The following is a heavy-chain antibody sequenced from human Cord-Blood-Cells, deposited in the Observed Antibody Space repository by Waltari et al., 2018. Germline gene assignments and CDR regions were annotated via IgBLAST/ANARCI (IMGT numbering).Heavy chain of an antibody. V-gene: IGHV3-30*04. CDR3: ARGWGHIVVVTAPYFDY. D-gene: IGHD2-21*02. CDR1: GFTFSSYA. Sequence: QVQLVESGGGVVQPGRSLRLSCAASGFTFSSYAMHWVRQAPGKGLEWVAVISYDGSNKYYADSVKGRFTISRDNSKNTLYLQMNSLRAEDTAVYYCARGWGHIVVVTAPYFDYWGQGTLVTV. J-gene: IGHJ4*02. CDR2: ISYDGSNK.